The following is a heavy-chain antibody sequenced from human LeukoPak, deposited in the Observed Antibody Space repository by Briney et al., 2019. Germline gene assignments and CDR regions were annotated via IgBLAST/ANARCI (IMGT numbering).Heavy chain of an antibody. CDR3: ARAEIAAAAIDY. V-gene: IGHV1-2*02. J-gene: IGHJ4*02. Sequence: ASVKVSCKASGYTFTGYYMHWVRQAPGQGLEWMGWINPNSGGTNYAQKFQGRVTMTRDTSISTAYMELSRLRSDDTAAYYCARAEIAAAAIDYWGQGTLVTVSS. CDR2: INPNSGGT. D-gene: IGHD6-13*01. CDR1: GYTFTGYY.